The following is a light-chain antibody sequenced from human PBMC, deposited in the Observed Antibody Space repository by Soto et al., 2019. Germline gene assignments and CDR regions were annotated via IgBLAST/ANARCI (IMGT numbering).Light chain of an antibody. J-gene: IGLJ1*01. CDR2: GNS. CDR1: SSNIGAGYD. V-gene: IGLV1-40*01. CDR3: QSYDSSLSAV. Sequence: QSVLTQPPSVSGAPGQRVTNSCTGSSSNIGAGYDVHWYQQLPGTAPKLLIYGNSNRPSGVPDRFSGSKSGTSASLAITGLQAEDEADYYCQSYDSSLSAVFGTGTKLTVL.